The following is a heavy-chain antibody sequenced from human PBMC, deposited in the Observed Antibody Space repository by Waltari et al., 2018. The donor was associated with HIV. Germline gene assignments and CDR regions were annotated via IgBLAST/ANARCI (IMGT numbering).Heavy chain of an antibody. Sequence: EVQVVESGGGLVQPGGSLRLSCAASGFPFSKYTMSWFRQAPGKGLVVVAATSGSGGSTHYADSVKGRFTISRDSSKNTLDLQMNSLRAEDTAVYFCAKDLYCSGGNCYSRVLDSWGQGTLVTVSS. V-gene: IGHV3-23*04. CDR1: GFPFSKYT. J-gene: IGHJ4*02. CDR2: TSGSGGST. D-gene: IGHD2-15*01. CDR3: AKDLYCSGGNCYSRVLDS.